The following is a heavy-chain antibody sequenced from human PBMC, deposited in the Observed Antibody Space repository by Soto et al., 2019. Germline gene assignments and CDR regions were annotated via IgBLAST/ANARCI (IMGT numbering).Heavy chain of an antibody. CDR2: ISDSGGRT. CDR3: AKGRYGDYGWFDP. V-gene: IGHV3-23*01. CDR1: GFTFSSYG. Sequence: EVQLLESGGGLVQPGGSLRLSCAASGFTFSSYGMSWVRQAPGKGPEWVSAISDSGGRTYYADSVKGRFTISRDNSKNTLYLQMNSLRAEDTAVYYCAKGRYGDYGWFDPWGQGTLVTVSS. D-gene: IGHD4-17*01. J-gene: IGHJ5*02.